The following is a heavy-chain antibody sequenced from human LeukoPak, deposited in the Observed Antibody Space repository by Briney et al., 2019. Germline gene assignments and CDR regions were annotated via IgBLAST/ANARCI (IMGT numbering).Heavy chain of an antibody. CDR2: IYHSGST. Sequence: SETLSLTCTVSGYSISSGYYWGWIRQPPGKGLEWIGSIYHSGSTYYNPSLKSRVTISVDTSKNQFSLKLSSVTAADTAVYYCARGRGIVVVFLKSNWFDPWGQGTLVTVSS. CDR3: ARGRGIVVVFLKSNWFDP. V-gene: IGHV4-38-2*02. J-gene: IGHJ5*02. D-gene: IGHD2-2*01. CDR1: GYSISSGYY.